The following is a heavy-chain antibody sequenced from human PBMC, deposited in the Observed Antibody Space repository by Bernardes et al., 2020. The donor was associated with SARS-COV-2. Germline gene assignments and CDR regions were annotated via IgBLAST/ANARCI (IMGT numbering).Heavy chain of an antibody. V-gene: IGHV5-51*01. Sequence: GESLKISCKGSDYTFTNYWIGWVRQMPGKGLEWMGIIYPGDSDTKYSPSFQGRVTISADKSVNTAYLQWSSLKASDTAIYYCAKLPQHRATPGNFWGQGTLVTVSS. CDR1: DYTFTNYW. CDR3: AKLPQHRATPGNF. D-gene: IGHD6-13*01. J-gene: IGHJ4*02. CDR2: IYPGDSDT.